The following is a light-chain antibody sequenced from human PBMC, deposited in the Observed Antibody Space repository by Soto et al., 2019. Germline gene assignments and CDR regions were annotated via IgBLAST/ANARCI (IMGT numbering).Light chain of an antibody. CDR2: GTS. J-gene: IGKJ2*01. CDR3: QQYDTSPYT. V-gene: IGKV3-20*01. CDR1: QRVGSSH. Sequence: EIVLTQSPGTLSLSPGDGATVSCRASQRVGSSHLAWYQQTPGQAPRLLVSGTSNRATGIPDRFSGRGSGTDFTLTISRLEPEDFAVYYCQQYDTSPYTFGQGTKLEIK.